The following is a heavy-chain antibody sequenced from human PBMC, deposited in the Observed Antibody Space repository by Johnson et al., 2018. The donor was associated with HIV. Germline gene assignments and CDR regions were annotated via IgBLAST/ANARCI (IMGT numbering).Heavy chain of an antibody. D-gene: IGHD6-6*01. CDR1: GFTFSSYA. V-gene: IGHV3-74*02. J-gene: IGHJ3*02. CDR3: ARGASSSNSFDI. CDR2: INSDGSST. Sequence: VQLVESGGGLVQPGGSLRLSCTASGFTFSSYAMHWVRQAPGKGLVWVSRINSDGSSTNYADSVKGRFTISRDNAKNSLYLQMNSLRVEDTGVYYCARGASSSNSFDIWGQGTMVTVSS.